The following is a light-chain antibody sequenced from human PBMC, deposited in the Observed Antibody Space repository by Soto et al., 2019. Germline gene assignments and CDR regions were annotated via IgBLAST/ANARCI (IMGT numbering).Light chain of an antibody. CDR3: QSYDSSLSGSYV. CDR1: SSNIGAGYD. CDR2: GNN. J-gene: IGLJ1*01. V-gene: IGLV1-40*01. Sequence: QSVLTQPPSVSGAPGQRVTISCPGGSSNIGAGYDVHWYQRLPGTAPKVLIYGNNNRPSGVPDRFSGSKSGTSASLAITGLQAEDEADYYCQSYDSSLSGSYVFGTGTKLTVL.